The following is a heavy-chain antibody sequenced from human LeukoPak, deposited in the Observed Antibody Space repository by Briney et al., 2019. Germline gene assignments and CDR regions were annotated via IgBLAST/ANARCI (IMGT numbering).Heavy chain of an antibody. J-gene: IGHJ5*02. CDR1: GFTFSSYG. V-gene: IGHV3-33*01. D-gene: IGHD2-2*02. CDR3: ARENTRLTRYCSSTSCYKGNWFDP. CDR2: IWYDGSNK. Sequence: GGSLRLSCAASGFTFSSYGMHWIRQAPGKGLEWVAVIWYDGSNKYYADSVKGRFTISRDNSKNTLYLQMNSLRAEDTAVYYCARENTRLTRYCSSTSCYKGNWFDPWGQGTLVTVSS.